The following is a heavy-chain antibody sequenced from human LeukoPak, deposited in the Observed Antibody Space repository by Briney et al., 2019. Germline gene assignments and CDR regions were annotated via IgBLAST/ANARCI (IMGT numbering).Heavy chain of an antibody. CDR1: GYTFTSYG. Sequence: ASVKVSCKASGYTFTSYGISWVRQAPGQGLEWMGWISAYNGNTNYAQKLQGRVTMTTDTSTSTAYMELRSLRSDDTAVYYCARGYCSSTSCFVWGWFDPWGQGTLVTVSS. CDR3: ARGYCSSTSCFVWGWFDP. J-gene: IGHJ5*02. D-gene: IGHD2-2*01. V-gene: IGHV1-18*01. CDR2: ISAYNGNT.